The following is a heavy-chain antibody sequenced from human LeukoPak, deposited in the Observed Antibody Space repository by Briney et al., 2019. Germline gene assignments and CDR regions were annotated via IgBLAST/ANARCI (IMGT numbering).Heavy chain of an antibody. J-gene: IGHJ4*02. V-gene: IGHV4-39*01. CDR3: ARLTWIFGVVMFDY. CDR2: IYYSGST. Sequence: PSETLSLTCTVSGGSISSSSYYWGWIRQPPGKGLKWIGSIYYSGSTYYNPSLKSRVTISVDTSKNQFSLKLSSVTAADTAVYYSARLTWIFGVVMFDYWGQGTLVTVSS. D-gene: IGHD3-3*01. CDR1: GGSISSSSYY.